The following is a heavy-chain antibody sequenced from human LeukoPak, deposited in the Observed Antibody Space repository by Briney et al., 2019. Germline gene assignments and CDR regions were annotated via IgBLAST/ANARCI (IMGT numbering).Heavy chain of an antibody. J-gene: IGHJ4*02. Sequence: GGSLRLSCEASGFTFSTYEMNWVRQTPGKGLEWVSCIGSSGSTIYYADSVKGRFTISRDDGKNSLYLHMNSLRAEDTAVYYCAKKGDFGYYFDYWGQGTLVTVSS. CDR2: IGSSGSTI. V-gene: IGHV3-48*03. D-gene: IGHD3-10*01. CDR1: GFTFSTYE. CDR3: AKKGDFGYYFDY.